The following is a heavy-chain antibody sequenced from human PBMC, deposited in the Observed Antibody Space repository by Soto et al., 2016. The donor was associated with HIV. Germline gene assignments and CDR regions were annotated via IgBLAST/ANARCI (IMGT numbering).Heavy chain of an antibody. CDR3: ARDRGYYYGSGSSEAVYYYGMDV. D-gene: IGHD3-10*01. J-gene: IGHJ6*02. Sequence: EVQLVESGGGVVRPGGSLRLSCAASGSTFDDYGMSWVRQAPGKGLEWVSGINWNGGSTTYADSVKGRFTISRDNAENFLYLQMNSLRAEDTALYYCARDRGYYYGSGSSEAVYYYGMDVWGQGTTVTVSS. V-gene: IGHV3-20*04. CDR2: INWNGGST. CDR1: GSTFDDYG.